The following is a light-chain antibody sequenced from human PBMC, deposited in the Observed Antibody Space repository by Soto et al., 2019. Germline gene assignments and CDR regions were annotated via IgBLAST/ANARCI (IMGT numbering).Light chain of an antibody. CDR3: ASYAGSHSV. J-gene: IGLJ1*01. Sequence: QSALTQPPSASGSPGQSVTISCTGTSSDVGGYNWVSWHQQHPGKAPKLIIYEVTKRPSGVPDRFSGSKSGNTASLTVSGLQPEDEAYYYCASYAGSHSVFGTGTKLTVL. CDR2: EVT. CDR1: SSDVGGYNW. V-gene: IGLV2-8*01.